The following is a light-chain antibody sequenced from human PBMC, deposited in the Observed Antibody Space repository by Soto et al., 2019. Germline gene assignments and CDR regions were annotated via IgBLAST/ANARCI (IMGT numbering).Light chain of an antibody. CDR1: QSVSTW. J-gene: IGKJ2*01. V-gene: IGKV1-5*03. CDR2: KAS. CDR3: QQYDGYSRT. Sequence: DIQMTQSPSTLSASVGDRVTITCRASQSVSTWLAWYQQKPGKAPKLLIYKASSLESGVPSSFSGSGSGTEFTLTNTSLQPDAFATYYCQQYDGYSRTFGQGTKLEIK.